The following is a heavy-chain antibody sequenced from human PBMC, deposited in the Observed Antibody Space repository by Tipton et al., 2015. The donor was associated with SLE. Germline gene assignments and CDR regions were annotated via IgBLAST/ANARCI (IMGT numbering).Heavy chain of an antibody. J-gene: IGHJ4*02. Sequence: SLRLSCGFTFSRYWMNWVRQAPGKGLEWVSVIYSGGRAYYADSVKGRFTISRDNSKNTLYLQMNSLRVEDTAVYYCAREDLGYGDYDYWGQGTLVTVSS. CDR1: FTFSRYW. CDR3: AREDLGYGDYDY. V-gene: IGHV3-66*02. CDR2: IYSGGRA. D-gene: IGHD4-17*01.